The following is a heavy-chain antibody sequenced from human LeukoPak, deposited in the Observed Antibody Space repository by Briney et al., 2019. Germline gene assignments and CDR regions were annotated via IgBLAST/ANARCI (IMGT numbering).Heavy chain of an antibody. D-gene: IGHD3-22*01. CDR2: ISPYNSNT. Sequence: ASVKVSCKASGYTFTSIGISWVRQAPGQGLEWMGWISPYNSNTKFAQKLQGRVTMTTDTSTSTAYMELRNLRSDDTAVYFCATSYYYDSSGYPFDYWGQGTLVTVSS. CDR1: GYTFTSIG. J-gene: IGHJ4*02. V-gene: IGHV1-18*01. CDR3: ATSYYYDSSGYPFDY.